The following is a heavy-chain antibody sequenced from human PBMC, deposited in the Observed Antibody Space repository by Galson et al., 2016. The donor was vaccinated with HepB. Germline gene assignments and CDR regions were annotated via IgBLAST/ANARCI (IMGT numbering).Heavy chain of an antibody. CDR3: ARDLGGFGVTRGMDV. Sequence: SLRLSCATSGFPFSSYGMHWVRQAPGKGLEWVSFISNDGTKNYYADSVKGRSSISRDKSKDTVYLQMNSLRAEDTALYYCARDLGGFGVTRGMDVWGKGITVIVSS. CDR1: GFPFSSYG. D-gene: IGHD3-3*01. CDR2: ISNDGTKN. J-gene: IGHJ6*04. V-gene: IGHV3-33*01.